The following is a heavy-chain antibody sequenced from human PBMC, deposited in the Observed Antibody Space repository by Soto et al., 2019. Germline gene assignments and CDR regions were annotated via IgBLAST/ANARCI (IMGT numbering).Heavy chain of an antibody. CDR1: GGSISSGDYY. Sequence: PSETLSLTCTVSGGSISSGDYYWSWIRQPPGKGLEWIGYIYYSGSTYYNPSLKSRVTISVDTSKNQFSLKLSSVTAADTAVYYCARGWSQDSSEVGGWLDPWGQGTLVTVSS. D-gene: IGHD6-6*01. J-gene: IGHJ5*02. CDR3: ARGWSQDSSEVGGWLDP. V-gene: IGHV4-30-4*01. CDR2: IYYSGST.